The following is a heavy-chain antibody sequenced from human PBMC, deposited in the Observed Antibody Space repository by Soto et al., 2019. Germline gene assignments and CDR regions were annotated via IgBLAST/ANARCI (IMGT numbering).Heavy chain of an antibody. CDR2: IYYSGST. Sequence: SETLSLTCTVSGGSISSGGYYWSWIRQQPGKGLEWIGYIYYSGSTYYNPSLKSRVTISVDTSKNQFSLKLSSVTAADTAVYYCARAIAGDSSSASFDYWGQGTLVTVSS. CDR1: GGSISSGGYY. V-gene: IGHV4-31*03. J-gene: IGHJ4*02. CDR3: ARAIAGDSSSASFDY. D-gene: IGHD6-6*01.